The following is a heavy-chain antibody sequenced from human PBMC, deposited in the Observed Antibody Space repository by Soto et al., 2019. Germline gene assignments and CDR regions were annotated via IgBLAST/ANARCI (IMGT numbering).Heavy chain of an antibody. V-gene: IGHV4-39*07. CDR1: GDSIRSSRYS. CDR2: IYSSGTT. D-gene: IGHD2-21*02. Sequence: PSETLSLTCTVSGDSIRSSRYSWDWIRQPPGKGLEWIGCIYSSGTTHYSLSLKGRATISVDTSKNQFSLKLNSVTAADTAVYYCARDLWGYCGTDCYPLDVWGQGTTVTVSS. CDR3: ARDLWGYCGTDCYPLDV. J-gene: IGHJ6*02.